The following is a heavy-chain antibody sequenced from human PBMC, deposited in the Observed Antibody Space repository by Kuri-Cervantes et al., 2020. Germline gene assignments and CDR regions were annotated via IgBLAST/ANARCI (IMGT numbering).Heavy chain of an antibody. CDR3: ARVKPHITMVRGVTLQYYYYYGMDV. D-gene: IGHD3-10*01. V-gene: IGHV1-2*02. CDR2: INPNSGDT. CDR1: GYTFTGYY. Sequence: ASVKVSCKASGYTFTGYYMHWVRQAPGQGLEWMGWINPNSGDTNYAQKFQGRVTMTRDTSISTAYMELSRLRSDDTAVYYCARVKPHITMVRGVTLQYYYYYGMDVWGQGTTVTVSS. J-gene: IGHJ6*02.